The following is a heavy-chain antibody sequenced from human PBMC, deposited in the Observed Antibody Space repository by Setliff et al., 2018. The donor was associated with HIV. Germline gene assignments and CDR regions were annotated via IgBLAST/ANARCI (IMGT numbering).Heavy chain of an antibody. CDR1: GFSFEKFW. CDR3: ARVSSGWSWFDP. V-gene: IGHV3-7*03. Sequence: PGGSLRLSCVVSGFSFEKFWMNWVRQAPGKGLEWVANIKNDGSEKFYVDSVKGRFTISRDNAKNSLYLQMNSLRADDTAVYYCARVSSGWSWFDPWGQGTLVTVSS. CDR2: IKNDGSEK. D-gene: IGHD6-19*01. J-gene: IGHJ5*02.